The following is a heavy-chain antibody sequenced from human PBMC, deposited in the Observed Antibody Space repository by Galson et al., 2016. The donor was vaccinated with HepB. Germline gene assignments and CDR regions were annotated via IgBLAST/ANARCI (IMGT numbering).Heavy chain of an antibody. Sequence: SLRLSCAASGFSFSAFALTWVRQAPGKGLEWVSGIGGNARNAYYADSVKGRFTISRDNSRNILYLQMNTLTVEDTAVYYCARGGFGGGTNYYGMDVWGQGTTVIVSS. J-gene: IGHJ6*02. D-gene: IGHD3-10*01. CDR1: GFSFSAFA. V-gene: IGHV3-23*01. CDR2: IGGNARNA. CDR3: ARGGFGGGTNYYGMDV.